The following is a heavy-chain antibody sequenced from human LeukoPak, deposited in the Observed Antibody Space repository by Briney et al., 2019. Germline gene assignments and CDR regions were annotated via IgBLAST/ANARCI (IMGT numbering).Heavy chain of an antibody. J-gene: IGHJ4*02. CDR3: ARTYSSGYYSTY. V-gene: IGHV1-69*13. D-gene: IGHD6-19*01. CDR2: IIPIFGSA. Sequence: ASVKVSCKASGYTFTSYYMHWVRQAPGQGLEWMGGIIPIFGSANYAQNFQGRVTITADESTTTAYMELSSLRSEDTAVYYCARTYSSGYYSTYWGQGTLVTVSS. CDR1: GYTFTSYY.